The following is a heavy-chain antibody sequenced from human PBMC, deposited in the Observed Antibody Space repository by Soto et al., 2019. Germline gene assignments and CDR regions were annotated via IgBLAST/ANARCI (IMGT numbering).Heavy chain of an antibody. CDR1: GFTFSSYG. CDR2: ISYDGSNK. J-gene: IGHJ6*02. CDR3: AKELPGYSSSWYSVHYYGMDV. Sequence: PGGSLRLSCAASGFTFSSYGMHWVRQAPGKGLEWVAVISYDGSNKYYADSVKGRFTISRDNSKNTLYLQMNSLRAEDTAVYYCAKELPGYSSSWYSVHYYGMDVWGQGTTVTVSS. V-gene: IGHV3-30*18. D-gene: IGHD6-13*01.